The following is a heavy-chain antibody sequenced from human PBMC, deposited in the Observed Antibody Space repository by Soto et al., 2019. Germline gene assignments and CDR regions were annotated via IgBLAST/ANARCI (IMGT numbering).Heavy chain of an antibody. Sequence: EVQLVESGGGLVRPGGSLRLSCASSGFTFTNAWMSWVRQAPGKGLEWVGRVKSKSAGGTTDYAAPVKGRFTISRDDSENTLYLQMNSLNTEDTAVYYCSSYGMLGGCTLDFWGQGSQVTVSS. CDR1: GFTFTNAW. J-gene: IGHJ4*02. CDR2: VKSKSAGGTT. D-gene: IGHD3-9*01. CDR3: SSYGMLGGCTLDF. V-gene: IGHV3-15*01.